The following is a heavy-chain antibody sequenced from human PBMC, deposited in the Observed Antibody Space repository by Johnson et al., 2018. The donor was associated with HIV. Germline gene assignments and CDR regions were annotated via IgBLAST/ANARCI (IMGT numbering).Heavy chain of an antibody. J-gene: IGHJ3*01. CDR1: GFTFSSYA. V-gene: IGHV3-23*04. CDR2: ISGSGGST. Sequence: VQLVESGGGVVQPGRSLRLSCAASGFTFSSYAMSWVRQAPGKGLEWVSAISGSGGSTYYADSVKGRFTISRDNSRTTLFLQMNSLRAEDTAMYFCVRRFYDSSAFDVWGQGTRVTVSS. D-gene: IGHD3-22*01. CDR3: VRRFYDSSAFDV.